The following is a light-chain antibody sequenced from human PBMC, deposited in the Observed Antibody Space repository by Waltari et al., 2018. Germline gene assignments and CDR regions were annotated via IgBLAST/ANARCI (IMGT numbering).Light chain of an antibody. CDR1: KSGDKY. J-gene: IGLJ3*02. V-gene: IGLV3-1*01. Sequence: SYELTQPPSVSVSPGQTASITWPGDKSGDKYTCWYQQKPGQSPVLVIFQDIKRPSGIPERFSGSNSGNTATLTISGTQPMDEADYYCQAWDSSTVVFGGGTKLTVL. CDR3: QAWDSSTVV. CDR2: QDI.